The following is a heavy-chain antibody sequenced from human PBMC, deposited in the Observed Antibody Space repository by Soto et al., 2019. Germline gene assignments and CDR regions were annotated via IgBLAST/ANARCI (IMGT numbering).Heavy chain of an antibody. CDR3: ARDPRRSYYDSSGYPYFDY. J-gene: IGHJ4*02. Sequence: SGVKVPCKACGWCFPSYCISWVGQDPAPAREWMGWISAYNGNTSYAQKLQRRVTMTTDTSTSTAYMELRSLRSDDTAVYYCARDPRRSYYDSSGYPYFDYWGQGTLVTVSS. CDR1: GWCFPSYC. V-gene: IGHV1-18*04. CDR2: ISAYNGNT. D-gene: IGHD3-22*01.